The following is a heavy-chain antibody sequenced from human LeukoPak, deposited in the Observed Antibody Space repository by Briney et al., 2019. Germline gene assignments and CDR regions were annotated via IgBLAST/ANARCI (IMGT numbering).Heavy chain of an antibody. CDR3: ARVYQNDAFDI. J-gene: IGHJ3*02. Sequence: KSSETLSLTCTVSGYSISSGYYWGWIRQPPGKGLEWIGSIYHSGSTYYNPSLKSRVTISVDTSKNQFSLKLSSVTAADTAVYYCARVYQNDAFDIWGQGTMVTVSS. V-gene: IGHV4-38-2*02. D-gene: IGHD2-2*02. CDR1: GYSISSGYY. CDR2: IYHSGST.